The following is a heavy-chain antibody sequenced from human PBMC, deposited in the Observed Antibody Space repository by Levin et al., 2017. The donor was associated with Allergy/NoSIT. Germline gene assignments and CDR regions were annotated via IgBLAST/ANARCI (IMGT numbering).Heavy chain of an antibody. D-gene: IGHD2-15*01. V-gene: IGHV3-48*02. CDR1: GFTFSSYS. J-gene: IGHJ4*02. Sequence: LSLTCAASGFTFSSYSMNWVRQAPGKGLEWVSYISSSSSTIYYADSVKGRFTISRDNAKNSLYLQMNSLRDEDTAVYYCARDWGGYCSGGSCYPINWGQGTLVTVSS. CDR3: ARDWGGYCSGGSCYPIN. CDR2: ISSSSSTI.